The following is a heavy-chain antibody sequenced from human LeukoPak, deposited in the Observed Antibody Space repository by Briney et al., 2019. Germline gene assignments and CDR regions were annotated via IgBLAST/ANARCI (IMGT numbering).Heavy chain of an antibody. D-gene: IGHD6-19*01. J-gene: IGHJ6*02. V-gene: IGHV3-30-3*01. CDR3: ARGTSSSGWLYYYYGMDV. CDR1: GFTFSSYA. Sequence: GGSLRLSCAASGFTFSSYAMHWVRQAPGKGLEWVAVISYDGSNKYYADSVKGRFTISRDNSKNTLYLQMNSLRAEDTAVYYCARGTSSSGWLYYYYGMDVWGQGTTVTVSS. CDR2: ISYDGSNK.